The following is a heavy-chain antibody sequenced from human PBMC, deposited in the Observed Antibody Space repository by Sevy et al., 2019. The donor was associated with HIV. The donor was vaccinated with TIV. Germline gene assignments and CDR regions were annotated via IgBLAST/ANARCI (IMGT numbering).Heavy chain of an antibody. V-gene: IGHV4-4*02. J-gene: IGHJ4*02. D-gene: IGHD3-22*01. CDR2: IYHSGST. CDR1: GASISGTNW. CDR3: ARRFYYDSSGHYKYYFDY. Sequence: SETLSLTCDVSGASISGTNWWSWVRQPPGKGLEWIGEIYHSGSTNFNPSLKRRVIMSVDKSKNQFSLKLNSVTAADTAVYHCARRFYYDSSGHYKYYFDYWGQGTLVTVSS.